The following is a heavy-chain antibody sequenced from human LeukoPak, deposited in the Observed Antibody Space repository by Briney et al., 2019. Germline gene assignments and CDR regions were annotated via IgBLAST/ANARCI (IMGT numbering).Heavy chain of an antibody. CDR1: GFTFSSYA. CDR3: ARDAHSSGWYNWFDP. V-gene: IGHV3-30-3*01. Sequence: RSLRLSCAASGFTFSSYAMHWVRQAPGKGLEGVAVISYDGSNKYYADSVEGRFTISRDNSKNTLYLQMNSLRAEDTAVYYCARDAHSSGWYNWFDPWGQGTLVTVSS. D-gene: IGHD6-19*01. J-gene: IGHJ5*02. CDR2: ISYDGSNK.